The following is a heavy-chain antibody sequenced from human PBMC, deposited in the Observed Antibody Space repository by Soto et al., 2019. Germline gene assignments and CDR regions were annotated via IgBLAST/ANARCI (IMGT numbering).Heavy chain of an antibody. J-gene: IGHJ5*02. CDR1: GGTFSSYA. CDR2: IIPIFGTA. V-gene: IGHV1-69*01. Sequence: QVQLVQSGAEVKKPGSSVKVSCQASGGTFSSYAISWVRQAPGQGLEWMGGIIPIFGTANYAQKFQGRVTITADESTSTAYMELSGLRSEDKAVYYCARAGGSSCYCNWFDPWGQGTMVTVSS. D-gene: IGHD3-22*01. CDR3: ARAGGSSCYCNWFDP.